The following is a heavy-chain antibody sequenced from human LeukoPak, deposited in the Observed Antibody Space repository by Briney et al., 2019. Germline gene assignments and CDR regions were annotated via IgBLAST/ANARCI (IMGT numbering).Heavy chain of an antibody. D-gene: IGHD3-22*01. V-gene: IGHV3-66*02. CDR2: IYSGGST. CDR1: GFTVSRNY. J-gene: IGHJ4*02. CDR3: ARAPNYYDRPLGKN. Sequence: GGSLRLSCAASGFTVSRNYMSWVREAPGKGLEWVSAIYSGGSTYYADSVKGRFTISRDNSKNTLYLQMNSLRAEDRAVYYCARAPNYYDRPLGKNWGQGTLVTVYS.